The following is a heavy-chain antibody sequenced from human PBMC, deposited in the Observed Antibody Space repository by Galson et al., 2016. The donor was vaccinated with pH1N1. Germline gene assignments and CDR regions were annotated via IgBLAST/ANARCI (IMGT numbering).Heavy chain of an antibody. J-gene: IGHJ4*02. D-gene: IGHD1-26*01. V-gene: IGHV1-46*01. Sequence: SVKVSCKASGYTFTSYYFHWVRQAPGLGLQWMGVINPIGGMATYTQNFQERLTMTVDASTSTVYMELTSLRSEDTAVYYCVRDLGRLRDFWGQGTLVTVSS. CDR1: GYTFTSYY. CDR2: INPIGGMA. CDR3: VRDLGRLRDF.